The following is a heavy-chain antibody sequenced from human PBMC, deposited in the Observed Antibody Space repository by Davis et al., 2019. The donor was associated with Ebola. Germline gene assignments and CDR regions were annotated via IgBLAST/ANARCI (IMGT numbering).Heavy chain of an antibody. Sequence: GESLKISCADSVITFSSYAMTWVRQAPGKGLEWVSAISGSGGTTYYADSVKGRFTISRDNSKNTLYLQMNSLRAEDTAVYYCARDEVRYFDWLLVLHWYFDLWGRGTLVTVSS. V-gene: IGHV3-23*01. J-gene: IGHJ2*01. D-gene: IGHD3-9*01. CDR2: ISGSGGTT. CDR1: VITFSSYA. CDR3: ARDEVRYFDWLLVLHWYFDL.